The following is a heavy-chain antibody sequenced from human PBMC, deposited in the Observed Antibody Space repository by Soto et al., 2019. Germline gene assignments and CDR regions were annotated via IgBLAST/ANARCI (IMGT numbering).Heavy chain of an antibody. CDR2: INHSGST. D-gene: IGHD1-26*01. V-gene: IGHV4-34*01. CDR1: GGSFSGYY. Sequence: QVQLQQWGAGLLKPSETLSLTCAVYGGSFSGYYWCWIRQPPGKGLEWIGEINHSGSTNYNPSLKSRVTISVDTSKNQFSLKLSSVTAADTAVYYCARGMGRGVFDYWGQGTLVTVSS. J-gene: IGHJ4*02. CDR3: ARGMGRGVFDY.